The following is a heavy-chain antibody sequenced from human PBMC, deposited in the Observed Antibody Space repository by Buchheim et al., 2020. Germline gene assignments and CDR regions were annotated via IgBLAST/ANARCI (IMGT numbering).Heavy chain of an antibody. V-gene: IGHV3-30*18. J-gene: IGHJ4*02. CDR3: AKDSSSGWYSSCDY. CDR2: ISYDGSNK. D-gene: IGHD6-19*01. CDR1: GFTFSSYG. Sequence: QVQLVESGGGVVQPGRSLRLSCAASGFTFSSYGMHWVRQAPGKGLEWVAVISYDGSNKYYADSVKGRFTISRDNSKNTLYLQMNSLRAEDTAVYYCAKDSSSGWYSSCDYWGQGTL.